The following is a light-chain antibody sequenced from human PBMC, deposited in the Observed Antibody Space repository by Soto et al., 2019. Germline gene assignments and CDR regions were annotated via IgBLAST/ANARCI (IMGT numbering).Light chain of an antibody. CDR2: AAS. CDR1: QDIRND. V-gene: IGKV1-17*01. Sequence: DIQMTQSPSSLSASVGDRATITCRPSQDIRNDLGWFQLKPGKAPKRLIYAASRLQSGVPSRFSGSGSGTEFTLTISSLQPEDFESYYCLQQNTSPWTLGPGTKVDIK. CDR3: LQQNTSPWT. J-gene: IGKJ1*01.